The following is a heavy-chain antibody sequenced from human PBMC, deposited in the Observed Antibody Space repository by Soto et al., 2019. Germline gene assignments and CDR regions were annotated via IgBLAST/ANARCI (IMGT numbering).Heavy chain of an antibody. CDR1: GFTFSSYA. D-gene: IGHD4-17*01. CDR3: ARGTTVTTIDYFDY. Sequence: QVQLVESGGGVVQPGRSLRLSCAASGFTFSSYAMHWVRQAPGKGLEWVAVISYDGSNKYYADSVKGRFTISRDNSKNTLYLQMNSLRAEDTAVYYCARGTTVTTIDYFDYWGQGTLVTVSS. V-gene: IGHV3-30-3*01. J-gene: IGHJ4*02. CDR2: ISYDGSNK.